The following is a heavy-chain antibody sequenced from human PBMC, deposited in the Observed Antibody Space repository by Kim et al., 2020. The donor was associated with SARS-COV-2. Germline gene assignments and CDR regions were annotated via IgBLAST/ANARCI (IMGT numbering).Heavy chain of an antibody. D-gene: IGHD2-2*01. Sequence: TPSLKSRVTISVDTSKNQFSPKLSSVTAADTAVYYCARGLVVPAAPFDYWGQGTLVTVSS. V-gene: IGHV4-34*01. CDR3: ARGLVVPAAPFDY. J-gene: IGHJ4*02.